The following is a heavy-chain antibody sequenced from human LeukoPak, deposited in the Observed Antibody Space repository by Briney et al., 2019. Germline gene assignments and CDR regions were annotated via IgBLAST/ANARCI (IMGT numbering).Heavy chain of an antibody. CDR2: ISGSGGSI. V-gene: IGHV3-23*01. Sequence: GGSLRLSCAASGFTFKNYAMSWVRQAPGKGLEWVSTISGSGGSIYYADSVKGRLTISRDNSKNTLYLQMNSLRVDDTAVYYCAKSIEAAVVVTDGDYFHYWGQGSLVTVSS. CDR1: GFTFKNYA. J-gene: IGHJ4*02. CDR3: AKSIEAAVVVTDGDYFHY. D-gene: IGHD2-15*01.